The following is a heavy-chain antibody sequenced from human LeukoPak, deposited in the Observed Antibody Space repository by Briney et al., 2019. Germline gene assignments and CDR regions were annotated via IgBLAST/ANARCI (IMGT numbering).Heavy chain of an antibody. CDR1: GFTFSSYS. V-gene: IGHV3-21*01. CDR2: ISSSSSYI. D-gene: IGHD6-13*01. Sequence: GGSLRLSCAASGFTFSSYSMNWVRQAPGKGLEWVSSISSSSSYIYYADSVKGRFTISRDNAKNSLYPQMNSLRAEDTAVYYCARAAAAGTKVDYWGQGTLVTVSS. J-gene: IGHJ4*02. CDR3: ARAAAAGTKVDY.